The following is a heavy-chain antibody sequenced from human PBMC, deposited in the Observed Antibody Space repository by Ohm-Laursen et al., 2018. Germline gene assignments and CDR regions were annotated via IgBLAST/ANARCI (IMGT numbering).Heavy chain of an antibody. CDR2: ISSSSSYI. V-gene: IGHV3-21*01. CDR3: ARAAGSYPYYFDY. CDR1: GFTFSRYS. J-gene: IGHJ4*02. Sequence: GSLRLSCAASGFTFSRYSMNWVRQAPGKGLEWVSSISSSSSYIYYADSVKGRFTISRDNAKNSLYLQMNSLRAEDTAVYYCARAAGSYPYYFDYWGQGTLVTVSS. D-gene: IGHD1-26*01.